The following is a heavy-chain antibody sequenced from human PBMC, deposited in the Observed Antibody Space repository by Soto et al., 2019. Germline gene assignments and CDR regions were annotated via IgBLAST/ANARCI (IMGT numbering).Heavy chain of an antibody. Sequence: SETLSLTCTVSSGSINSYYWSWIREPPGKGLEWIGYLYYSGSTNYNPSLKSRVTISVDTSKNQFSLKLSSVTAADTAVYYCARTYSGYGIEIDYWGQGTLVTVSS. CDR3: ARTYSGYGIEIDY. CDR1: SGSINSYY. J-gene: IGHJ4*02. V-gene: IGHV4-59*08. D-gene: IGHD5-12*01. CDR2: LYYSGST.